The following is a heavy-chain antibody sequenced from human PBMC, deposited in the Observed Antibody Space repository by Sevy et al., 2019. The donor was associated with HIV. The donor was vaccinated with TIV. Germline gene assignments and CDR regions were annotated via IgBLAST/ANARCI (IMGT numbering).Heavy chain of an antibody. V-gene: IGHV1-24*01. CDR1: RYTLTELS. Sequence: ASVKVSCKVSRYTLTELSMHWVRQAPGKGLEWMGGFDPEDGETIYAQKFQGRVTMTEDTSTDTAYMELSSLRSEDTAVYYCATDREYDYGDYRFDYWGQGTLVTVSS. CDR2: FDPEDGET. J-gene: IGHJ4*02. CDR3: ATDREYDYGDYRFDY. D-gene: IGHD4-17*01.